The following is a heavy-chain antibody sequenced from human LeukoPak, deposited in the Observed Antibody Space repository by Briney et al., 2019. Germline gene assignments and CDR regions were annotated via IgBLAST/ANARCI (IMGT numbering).Heavy chain of an antibody. J-gene: IGHJ4*02. V-gene: IGHV3-74*01. CDR1: GFTFSSYW. D-gene: IGHD3-22*01. Sequence: AGGSLRLSCAASGFTFSSYWMHWVRQAPGKGLVWVSRINSDGSSTSYADSVKGRFTISRDNSKNTLYLQMNSLRAEDTAVYYCANDYEDPDYYDSSGYYINDYWGQGTLVTVSS. CDR3: ANDYEDPDYYDSSGYYINDY. CDR2: INSDGSST.